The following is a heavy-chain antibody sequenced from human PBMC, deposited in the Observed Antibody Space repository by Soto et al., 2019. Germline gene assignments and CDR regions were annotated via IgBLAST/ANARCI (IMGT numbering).Heavy chain of an antibody. D-gene: IGHD4-17*01. Sequence: QVQLQESGPGLVKPSQTLPLTCTVSGGSISSGDYYWSWIRQPPGKGLEWIGYIYYSGSTYYNPSLKSRVTISVDTSKNQFSLKLSSVTAADTAVYYCARESTLTHETNDPWGQGTLVTVSS. CDR2: IYYSGST. J-gene: IGHJ5*02. CDR3: ARESTLTHETNDP. CDR1: GGSISSGDYY. V-gene: IGHV4-30-4*01.